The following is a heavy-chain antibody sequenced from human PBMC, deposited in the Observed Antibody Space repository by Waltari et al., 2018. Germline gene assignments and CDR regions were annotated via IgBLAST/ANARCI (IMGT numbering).Heavy chain of an antibody. CDR3: ARGVGGSGSYYPGGWFDP. CDR2: MNPNSGNT. CDR1: GYTFTSYD. J-gene: IGHJ5*02. V-gene: IGHV1-8*03. D-gene: IGHD3-10*01. Sequence: QVQLVQSGAEVKKPGASVKVSCKASGYTFTSYDSNWVRQATGQGLEWMGWMNPNSGNTGYAQKFQGRVTITRNTSISTAYMELSSLRSEDTAVYYCARGVGGSGSYYPGGWFDPWGQGTLVTVSS.